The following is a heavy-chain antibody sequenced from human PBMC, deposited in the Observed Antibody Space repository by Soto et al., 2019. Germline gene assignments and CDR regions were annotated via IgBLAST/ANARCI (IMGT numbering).Heavy chain of an antibody. D-gene: IGHD3-10*01. CDR1: GFTFSSYA. CDR2: ISGSGGST. CDR3: ARDLEPAVRKKPPLKYYYYGMDV. J-gene: IGHJ6*02. Sequence: PGGSLRLSCAASGFTFSSYAMGWVRQAPGKGLEWVSAISGSGGSTYYADSVKGRFTISRDNSKNTLYLQMNSLRAEDTAVYYCARDLEPAVRKKPPLKYYYYGMDVWGQGTTVTVSS. V-gene: IGHV3-23*01.